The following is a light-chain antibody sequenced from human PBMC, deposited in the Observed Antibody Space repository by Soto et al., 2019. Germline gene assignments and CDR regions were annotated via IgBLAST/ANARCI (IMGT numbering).Light chain of an antibody. J-gene: IGLJ2*01. V-gene: IGLV1-40*01. CDR3: QSYDSSLSVLV. Sequence: QSVLTQPPSVSGAPXXRVTISCTGSSSNIGAGYDVHWYQQLPGTAPKLLIYGNSNRPSGVPDRFSGSKSGTSASLAITGLQAEDEADYYCQSYDSSLSVLVFGGGTKLTVL. CDR2: GNS. CDR1: SSNIGAGYD.